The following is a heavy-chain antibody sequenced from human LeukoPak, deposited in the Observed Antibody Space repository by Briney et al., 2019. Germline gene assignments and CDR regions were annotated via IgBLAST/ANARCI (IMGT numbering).Heavy chain of an antibody. D-gene: IGHD3-3*02. CDR3: ARINGGI. J-gene: IGHJ4*02. V-gene: IGHV4-39*07. CDR2: ISYSGST. Sequence: PSETLSLTCTVSGGSISSSSYYWGWIRQPPGKGLEWIGSISYSGSTHYNPSLKSRVTVSRDTSKNQFSLKLSSVTAADTAVYYRARINGGIWGQGILVTVSS. CDR1: GGSISSSSYY.